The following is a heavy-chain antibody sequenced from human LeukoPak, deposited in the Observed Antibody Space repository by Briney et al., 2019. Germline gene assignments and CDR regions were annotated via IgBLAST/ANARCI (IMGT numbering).Heavy chain of an antibody. J-gene: IGHJ4*02. CDR1: GGAFSSYT. V-gene: IGHV1-69*04. CDR3: ARDHPVGHSSGWYPFDY. D-gene: IGHD6-19*01. Sequence: SVKVSCKASGGAFSSYTISWVRQAPGQGLEWMGRIIPILGIANYAQKFQGRVTITADKSTSTAYMELSSLRSEDTAVYYCARDHPVGHSSGWYPFDYWGQGTLVAVSS. CDR2: IIPILGIA.